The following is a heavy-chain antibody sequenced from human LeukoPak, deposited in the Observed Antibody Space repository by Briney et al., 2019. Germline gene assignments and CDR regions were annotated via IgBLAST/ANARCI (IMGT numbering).Heavy chain of an antibody. CDR1: GYSFTSYW. CDR2: IYPGDSDI. J-gene: IGHJ3*02. D-gene: IGHD1-26*01. V-gene: IGHV5-51*01. CDR3: ARPASVGDIDAFDI. Sequence: GESLKISCKGSGYSFTSYWIGWVRQMPGKGLEWMGIIYPGDSDIRYSPSFQGQVTISADKSISTAYLQWSSLEASDSAMYYCARPASVGDIDAFDIWGQGTMVTVSS.